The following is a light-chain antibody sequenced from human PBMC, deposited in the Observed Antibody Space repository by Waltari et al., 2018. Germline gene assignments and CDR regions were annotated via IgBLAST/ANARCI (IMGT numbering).Light chain of an antibody. Sequence: SYELTQPPSVSVAPGQTARITCDGDRLGSQNVHWYQHKPGQAPVLVVYDDGDRPSGIPERFSGSNSGNTAALTISRVDAGDEAEYYCQVWDSGSNHYVFGTVTKVTVL. J-gene: IGLJ1*01. CDR2: DDG. CDR3: QVWDSGSNHYV. CDR1: RLGSQN. V-gene: IGLV3-21*02.